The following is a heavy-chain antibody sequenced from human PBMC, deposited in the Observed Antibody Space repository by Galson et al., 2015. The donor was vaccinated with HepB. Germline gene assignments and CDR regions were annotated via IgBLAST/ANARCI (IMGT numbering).Heavy chain of an antibody. J-gene: IGHJ4*02. CDR1: GFTFSSYA. D-gene: IGHD4-17*01. CDR3: ATVTTSIDY. Sequence: SLRLSCAASGFTFSSYAMSWVRQAPGKGLEWVSSISSSSSYIYYADSVKGRFTISRDNAKNSLYLQMNSLRAEDTAVYYCATVTTSIDYWGQGTLVTVSS. V-gene: IGHV3-21*01. CDR2: ISSSSSYI.